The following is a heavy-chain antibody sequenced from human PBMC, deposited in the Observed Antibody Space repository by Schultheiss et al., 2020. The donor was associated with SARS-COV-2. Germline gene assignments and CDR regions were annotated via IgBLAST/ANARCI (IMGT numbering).Heavy chain of an antibody. CDR3: AMGTTAINYYYYYGMDV. Sequence: GESLKISCAASGFTFSSYAMSWVRQAPGKGLEWVSAISSSGSTIYYADSVKGRFTISRDNSKNTLYLQMNSLRAEDTAVYYCAMGTTAINYYYYYGMDVWGQGTTVTVSS. D-gene: IGHD1-1*01. V-gene: IGHV3-23*01. CDR1: GFTFSSYA. CDR2: ISSSGSTI. J-gene: IGHJ6*02.